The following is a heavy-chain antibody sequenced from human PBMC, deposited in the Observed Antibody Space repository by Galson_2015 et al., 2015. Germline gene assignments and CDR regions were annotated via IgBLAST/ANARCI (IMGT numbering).Heavy chain of an antibody. D-gene: IGHD3-16*01. CDR3: ARDGANLDY. CDR2: IWSDGSSK. CDR1: GFTFSNFG. V-gene: IGHV3-33*01. Sequence: SLRLSCAASGFTFSNFGFHWVRQAPGKGLEWVALIWSDGSSKSYADSVKGRCTISRDNSRNTVYLQMNSLRVEDTAIYFCARDGANLDYWGQGTLVTVS. J-gene: IGHJ4*02.